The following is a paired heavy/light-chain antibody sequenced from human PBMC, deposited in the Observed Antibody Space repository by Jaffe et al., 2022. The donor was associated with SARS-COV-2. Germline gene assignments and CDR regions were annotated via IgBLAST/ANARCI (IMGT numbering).Light chain of an antibody. J-gene: IGKJ5*01. CDR2: DAS. Sequence: EIVLTQSPATLSLSPGERATLSCRASQSVTSYLAWYQQKPGQAPRLLISDASNRATGIPARFSGSGSGTDFTLTISSLEPEDSALYYCQQRSNWPPITFGQGTRLEIK. CDR1: QSVTSY. CDR3: QQRSNWPPIT. V-gene: IGKV3-11*01.
Heavy chain of an antibody. CDR2: INPSGGST. V-gene: IGHV1-46*01. CDR1: GYTFTSYH. J-gene: IGHJ4*02. D-gene: IGHD6-13*01. Sequence: QVQLVQSGAEVKKPGASVKVSCKASGYTFTSYHMHWVRQAPGQGLEWMGIINPSGGSTTYAQKFQDRVIMTRDTSTTTVYMELSSLRSEDTAVYYCSRDFGLGIAAAATDYWGQGTLVTVSS. CDR3: SRDFGLGIAAAATDY.